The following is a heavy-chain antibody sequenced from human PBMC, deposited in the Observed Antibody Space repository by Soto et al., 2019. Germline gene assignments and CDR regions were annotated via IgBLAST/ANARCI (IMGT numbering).Heavy chain of an antibody. CDR2: VSFGGST. Sequence: SETLSLTCAVSGGSFSRSNNYWGWIRQPPGKGLEWVGSVSFGGSTYFNSSLMSRLSMSVDKSNNQFSIKLTSVTAADSAVYYCVRGRRASTILLLKSPFDVWGQGTAVT. J-gene: IGHJ3*01. CDR1: GGSFSRSNNY. D-gene: IGHD3-9*01. CDR3: VRGRRASTILLLKSPFDV. V-gene: IGHV4-39*01.